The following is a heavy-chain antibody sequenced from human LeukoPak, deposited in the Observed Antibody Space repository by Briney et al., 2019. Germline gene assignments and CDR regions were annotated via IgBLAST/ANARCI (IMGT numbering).Heavy chain of an antibody. D-gene: IGHD3/OR15-3a*01. CDR1: GFTFSSYW. CDR2: IKQDGSKE. V-gene: IGHV3-7*01. Sequence: GGSLRLSCAASGFTFSSYWMTWVRQAPGKGLEWVANIKQDGSKEYYVDSVKGRFTISRDNAKNSLYLQMNSLTAEDTAVYYCARDGLGSAFDYWGQGTLVTVSS. J-gene: IGHJ4*02. CDR3: ARDGLGSAFDY.